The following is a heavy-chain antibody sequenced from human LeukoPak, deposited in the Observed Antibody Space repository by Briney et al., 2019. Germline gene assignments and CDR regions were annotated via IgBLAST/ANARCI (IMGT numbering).Heavy chain of an antibody. Sequence: ASVKVSCTASGYTFTTYGISWVRQAPGQGLEWMGWISAYNGNTNYAQKLQGRVTMTTDTSTSTAYMELRSLRSDDTAVYYCARDEGGIAASGPYYFDYWGQGTLVTVSS. D-gene: IGHD6-13*01. CDR3: ARDEGGIAASGPYYFDY. V-gene: IGHV1-18*01. CDR2: ISAYNGNT. J-gene: IGHJ4*02. CDR1: GYTFTTYG.